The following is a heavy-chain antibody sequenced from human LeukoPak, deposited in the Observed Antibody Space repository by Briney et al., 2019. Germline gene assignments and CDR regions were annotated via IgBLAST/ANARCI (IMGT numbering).Heavy chain of an antibody. CDR3: ARLELGYYYYYGMDV. CDR2: VSAYNGNT. J-gene: IGHJ6*02. D-gene: IGHD1-26*01. CDR1: GYTFTIYG. V-gene: IGHV1-18*01. Sequence: ASVNVSCKASGYTFTIYGISWVRQAPGQGLEWMGWVSAYNGNTNYAQKLQGRVTMTTDTSTSTAYMELRSLRSDDTAVYYCARLELGYYYYYGMDVWGQGTTVTVSS.